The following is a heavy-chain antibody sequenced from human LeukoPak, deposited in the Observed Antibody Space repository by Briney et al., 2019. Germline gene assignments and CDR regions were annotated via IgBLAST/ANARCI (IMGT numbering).Heavy chain of an antibody. Sequence: SQTLSLTCAVSGGSISSGSYSWSWIRQPPGKGLEWIGYIYPRGSTYYNPSLKSRVILSLDKSANQFSLNLSSVTAADTAVYYCARGIVGATSPFDYWGQGTLVTVSS. CDR1: GGSISSGSYS. CDR2: IYPRGST. V-gene: IGHV4-30-2*01. D-gene: IGHD1-26*01. CDR3: ARGIVGATSPFDY. J-gene: IGHJ4*02.